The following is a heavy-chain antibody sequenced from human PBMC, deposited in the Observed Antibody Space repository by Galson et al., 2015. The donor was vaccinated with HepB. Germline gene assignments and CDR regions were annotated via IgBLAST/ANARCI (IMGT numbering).Heavy chain of an antibody. CDR2: IRSKAYGGTT. D-gene: IGHD1-26*01. Sequence: SLRLSCAASGFTFGDYAMSWVRQAPGKGLEWVGFIRSKAYGGTTEYAASVKGRFTISRDDSKSIAYLQMNSLKTEDTAVYYCTRSIVGATGGMVGYWGQGTLVTVSS. J-gene: IGHJ4*02. CDR3: TRSIVGATGGMVGY. CDR1: GFTFGDYA. V-gene: IGHV3-49*04.